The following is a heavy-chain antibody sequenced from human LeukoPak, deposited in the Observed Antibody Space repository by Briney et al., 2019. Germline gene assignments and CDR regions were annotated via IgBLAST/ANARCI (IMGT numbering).Heavy chain of an antibody. J-gene: IGHJ6*02. V-gene: IGHV3-30*18. Sequence: GGSLRLSCAASGFTFSSYGMHWVRQAPGKGLEWVAVISYDGSNKYYADSVKGRFTISRDNPKNTLYPQMNSLRAEDTAVYYCAKGLDYYGSGSYYYYYGMDVWGQGTTVTVSS. CDR2: ISYDGSNK. CDR3: AKGLDYYGSGSYYYYYGMDV. D-gene: IGHD3-10*01. CDR1: GFTFSSYG.